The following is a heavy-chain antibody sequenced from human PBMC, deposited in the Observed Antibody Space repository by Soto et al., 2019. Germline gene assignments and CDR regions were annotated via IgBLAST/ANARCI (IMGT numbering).Heavy chain of an antibody. Sequence: SETLSLTCTVSGGSISSYYWSWIRQPPGKGLEWIGYIYYSGSTTYNPSLKSRVTISVDTSKNHFSLKLTSVTAADTAVYYCARLSRSVGNYYFDYWGQGTLVTVSS. J-gene: IGHJ4*02. V-gene: IGHV4-59*01. CDR3: ARLSRSVGNYYFDY. D-gene: IGHD6-13*01. CDR1: GGSISSYY. CDR2: IYYSGST.